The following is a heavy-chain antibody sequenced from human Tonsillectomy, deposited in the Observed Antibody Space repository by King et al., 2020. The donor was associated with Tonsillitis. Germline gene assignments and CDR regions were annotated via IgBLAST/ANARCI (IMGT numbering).Heavy chain of an antibody. J-gene: IGHJ6*03. CDR3: ARSDYYYNGRYYYYYMDV. CDR1: GGAISPFY. CDR2: IYYIGST. D-gene: IGHD3-22*01. Sequence: QLQESGPGLVKPSETLSLTCTVSGGAISPFYWSWIRQPPGKGLEWIGYIYYIGSTKYIPSLKIRVTISVDTSKNQFSLRLSSVTAADTAVYYCARSDYYYNGRYYYYYMDVWGKGTTVTVS. V-gene: IGHV4-59*08.